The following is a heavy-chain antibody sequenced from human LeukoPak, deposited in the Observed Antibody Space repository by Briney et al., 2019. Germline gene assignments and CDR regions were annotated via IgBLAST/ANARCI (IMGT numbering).Heavy chain of an antibody. D-gene: IGHD3-22*01. CDR2: TSSDLNVK. CDR1: GFTFRNYV. J-gene: IGHJ4*02. Sequence: GGSLRLSCAASGFTFRNYVIHWVRQAPGKGLEWVAVTSSDLNVKLYADSVKGRFTISRDNSKNTLYLQMNSLRAEDTAVYYCARAPEITMIVVVITEYYFDYWGQGTLVTVSS. CDR3: ARAPEITMIVVVITEYYFDY. V-gene: IGHV3-30-3*01.